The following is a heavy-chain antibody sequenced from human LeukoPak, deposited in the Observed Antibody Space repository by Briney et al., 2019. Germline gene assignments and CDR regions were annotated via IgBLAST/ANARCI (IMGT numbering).Heavy chain of an antibody. CDR2: IIPIFGTA. CDR3: ARSIVVVVAATHYYYGMEV. CDR1: GGTFSSYA. D-gene: IGHD2-15*01. J-gene: IGHJ6*04. V-gene: IGHV1-69*06. Sequence: GASVKLSCKASGGTFSSYAISWVRQAPGQGLEWKGGIIPIFGTATYAQKFQGRVTITADKSTSTAYMELSSLRSEDTAVYYCARSIVVVVAATHYYYGMEVWGKGTTVTVSS.